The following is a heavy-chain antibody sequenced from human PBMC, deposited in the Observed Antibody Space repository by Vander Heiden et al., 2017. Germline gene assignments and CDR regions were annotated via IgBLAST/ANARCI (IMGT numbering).Heavy chain of an antibody. CDR3: ARLYYGRNSNRSYWYFDI. CDR2: IYYSGST. CDR1: GGSISNSDYY. D-gene: IGHD1-26*01. J-gene: IGHJ2*01. Sequence: QLQLQESGPGLVKPSETLSLTCTVSGGSISNSDYYWGWIRQPPGKGLEWIGSIYYSGSTYYNPSLRSRVTISVDTSKNQFPLKLDSVTAADTAMYYCARLYYGRNSNRSYWYFDIWGRGTLVTVSS. V-gene: IGHV4-39*01.